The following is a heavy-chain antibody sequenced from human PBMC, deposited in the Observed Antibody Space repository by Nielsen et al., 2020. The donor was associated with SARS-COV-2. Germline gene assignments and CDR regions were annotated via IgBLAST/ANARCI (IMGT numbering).Heavy chain of an antibody. CDR2: ISSSTTYI. D-gene: IGHD3-16*02. Sequence: GESLKISCAASGFTFSSYSMNWVRQAPGKGLEWVSSISSSTTYIYYADSVKGRFTISRDNAKNSLYLQMNSLRAEDTAVYYCAMGRLSVWGQGTLVTVSS. J-gene: IGHJ4*02. CDR3: AMGRLSV. CDR1: GFTFSSYS. V-gene: IGHV3-21*01.